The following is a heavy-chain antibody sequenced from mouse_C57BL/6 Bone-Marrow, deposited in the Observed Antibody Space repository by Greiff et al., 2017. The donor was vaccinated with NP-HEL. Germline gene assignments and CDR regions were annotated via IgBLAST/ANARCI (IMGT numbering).Heavy chain of an antibody. D-gene: IGHD2-4*01. CDR3: ARRGIYYDYDGYAMDY. V-gene: IGHV1-31*01. CDR2: IYPYNGVS. CDR1: GYSFTGYY. J-gene: IGHJ4*01. Sequence: EVKLQESGPELVKPGASVKISCKASGYSFTGYYMHWVKQSHGNILDWIGYIYPYNGVSSYNQKFKGKATLTVDKSSSTAYMELRSLTSEDSAVYYCARRGIYYDYDGYAMDYWGQGTSVTVSS.